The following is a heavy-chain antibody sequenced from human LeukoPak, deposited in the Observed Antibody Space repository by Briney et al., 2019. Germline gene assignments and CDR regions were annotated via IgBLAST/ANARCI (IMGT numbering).Heavy chain of an antibody. Sequence: PSETLSLTCTVSGGSYSSYYWSLIRQPPGKGLEWIGYIYYSGSTNYNPSLKSRVTISVDTSKNQFSLKLSSVTAADTAVYYCARDPLHYDILTGSYYYYGMDVWGQGTTVTVSS. CDR2: IYYSGST. CDR3: ARDPLHYDILTGSYYYYGMDV. D-gene: IGHD3-9*01. CDR1: GGSYSSYY. V-gene: IGHV4-59*01. J-gene: IGHJ6*02.